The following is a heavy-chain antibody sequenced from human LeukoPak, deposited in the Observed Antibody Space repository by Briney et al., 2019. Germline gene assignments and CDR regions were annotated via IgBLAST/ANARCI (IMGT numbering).Heavy chain of an antibody. CDR3: ARVLVTMVRGVWWFDP. D-gene: IGHD3-10*01. V-gene: IGHV4-31*03. CDR1: GRSISSGGYY. CDR2: IYYSGST. Sequence: TLSLTCTVSGRSISSGGYYWRWIRQHPGKGLEWIGYIYYSGSTYYNPSLKSRVTISVDTSKNQFSLKLSSVTAADTAVYYCARVLVTMVRGVWWFDPWGQGTLVTVSS. J-gene: IGHJ5*02.